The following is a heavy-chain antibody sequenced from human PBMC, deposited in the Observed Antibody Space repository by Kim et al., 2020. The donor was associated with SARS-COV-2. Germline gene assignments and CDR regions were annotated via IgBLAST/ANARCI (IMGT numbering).Heavy chain of an antibody. Sequence: ASVKVSCKASGYTFTGYYMHWVRQAPGQGLEWMGRINPNSGGTKYAQKFQGRVTMTRDTSISTAYMELSRLRSDDTVVYYCARGGIQLWYFDYWGQGTLVTVSS. D-gene: IGHD5-18*01. CDR3: ARGGIQLWYFDY. CDR2: INPNSGGT. J-gene: IGHJ4*02. CDR1: GYTFTGYY. V-gene: IGHV1-2*05.